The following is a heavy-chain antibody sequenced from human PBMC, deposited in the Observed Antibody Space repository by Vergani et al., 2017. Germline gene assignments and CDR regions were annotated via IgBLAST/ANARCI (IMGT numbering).Heavy chain of an antibody. V-gene: IGHV1-2*02. CDR1: GYTFTGYY. Sequence: QVQLVQSGAEVKKPGASVKVSCKASGYTFTGYYMHWVRQAPGQGLEWMGWINPNSGGTNYAQKFQGRVTMTRDTSISTAYMELSRLRSDDTAVYYCARDWDQRPVRQVWIDSYFDYWGQGTLVTVSS. D-gene: IGHD3-9*01. J-gene: IGHJ4*02. CDR2: INPNSGGT. CDR3: ARDWDQRPVRQVWIDSYFDY.